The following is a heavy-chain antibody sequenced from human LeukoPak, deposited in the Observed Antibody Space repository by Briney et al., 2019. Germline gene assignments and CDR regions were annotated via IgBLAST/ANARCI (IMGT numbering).Heavy chain of an antibody. CDR3: ARGSHDSGDSYLDY. CDR2: ISDSGGYT. V-gene: IGHV3-23*01. D-gene: IGHD4-17*01. Sequence: PGGSLRLSCAASRFRFGSYAMSWVRQAPGKRLEWVSTISDSGGYTYYAGSVKGRFTISSDNSKNTLYLQMNSLRVEDTAMYYCARGSHDSGDSYLDYWGQGTLVTVSS. CDR1: RFRFGSYA. J-gene: IGHJ4*02.